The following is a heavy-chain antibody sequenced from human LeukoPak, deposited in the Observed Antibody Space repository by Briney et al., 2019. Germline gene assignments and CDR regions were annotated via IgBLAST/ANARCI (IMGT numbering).Heavy chain of an antibody. CDR3: ARSRGYSYGTDYYYYYMDV. Sequence: ASVKVSCKASGYTFTGYYMHWVRQAPGQGLEWMGWINPNSGGTNYAQKFQGRVTMTRDTSTSTVYMELSSLRSEDTAVYYCARSRGYSYGTDYYYYYMDVWGKGTTVTISS. CDR1: GYTFTGYY. D-gene: IGHD5-18*01. J-gene: IGHJ6*03. CDR2: INPNSGGT. V-gene: IGHV1-2*02.